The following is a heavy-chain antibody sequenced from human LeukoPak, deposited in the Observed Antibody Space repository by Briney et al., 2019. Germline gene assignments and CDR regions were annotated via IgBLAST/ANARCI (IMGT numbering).Heavy chain of an antibody. CDR3: ARDRMGNGDLDCFDY. Sequence: PGRSLRLSCAASGFTFSSYGMHWVRQAPGKGLEWVAVISYDGSNKYYADSVKGRFTISRDNAKNSLYLQMNSLRAEDTAVYYCARDRMGNGDLDCFDYWGQGTLVTVSS. CDR1: GFTFSSYG. D-gene: IGHD4-17*01. J-gene: IGHJ4*02. CDR2: ISYDGSNK. V-gene: IGHV3-30*03.